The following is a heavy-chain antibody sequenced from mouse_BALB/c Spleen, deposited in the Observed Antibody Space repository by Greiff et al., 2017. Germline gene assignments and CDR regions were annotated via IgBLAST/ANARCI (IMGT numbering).Heavy chain of an antibody. Sequence: EVQRVESGGGLVKPGGSLKLSCAASGFTFSDYYMHWVRQTPEKRLEWVATISDGGSYTYYPDSVKGRFTISRDNAKNNLYLQMSSLKSEDTALYYWARAGSSYDRTTGAMDYWGQGTTVTVSS. CDR2: ISDGGSYT. V-gene: IGHV5-4*02. D-gene: IGHD2-14*01. CDR1: GFTFSDYY. J-gene: IGHJ4*01. CDR3: ARAGSSYDRTTGAMDY.